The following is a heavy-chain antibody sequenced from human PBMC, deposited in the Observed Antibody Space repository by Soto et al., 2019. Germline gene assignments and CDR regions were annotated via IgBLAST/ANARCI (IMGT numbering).Heavy chain of an antibody. CDR2: ISYDGSNK. Sequence: GGSLRLSCAASGFTLSIYSMNWVRQAPGKGLEWVAVISYDGSNKYYADSVKGRFTISRDNSKNTLYLQMNSLRAEDTAVYYCARGPHILTGYIHWYFDLWGRGTLVTVSX. J-gene: IGHJ2*01. CDR1: GFTLSIYS. CDR3: ARGPHILTGYIHWYFDL. D-gene: IGHD3-9*01. V-gene: IGHV3-30*03.